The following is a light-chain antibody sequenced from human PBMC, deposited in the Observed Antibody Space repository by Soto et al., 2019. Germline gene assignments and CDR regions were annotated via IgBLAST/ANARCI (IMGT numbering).Light chain of an antibody. CDR3: QAWDYSVV. V-gene: IGLV3-1*01. CDR2: QDS. Sequence: SYELTQPPSVSVSPGQTASITCSGDKLGNKFTCWYQQKAGQSPTLVIYQDSKRPPGIPERFSGSNSGNTATLTITGTQAMEEADYYCQAWDYSVVFGGGTKLTVL. J-gene: IGLJ2*01. CDR1: KLGNKF.